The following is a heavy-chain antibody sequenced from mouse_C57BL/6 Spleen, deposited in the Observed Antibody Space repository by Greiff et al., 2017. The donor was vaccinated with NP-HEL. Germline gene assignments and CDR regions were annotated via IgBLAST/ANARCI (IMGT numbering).Heavy chain of an antibody. CDR1: GYTFTSYW. J-gene: IGHJ4*01. CDR3: ARGDYYCSDYYAMDY. CDR2: IYPGSGST. V-gene: IGHV1-55*01. D-gene: IGHD1-1*01. Sequence: VQLQQSGAELVKPGASVKMSCKASGYTFTSYWITWVKQRPGQGLEWIGDIYPGSGSTNYNEKFKSKATLTVDTSSSTAYMQLSSLTSEDSAVYYCARGDYYCSDYYAMDYWGQGTSVTVSS.